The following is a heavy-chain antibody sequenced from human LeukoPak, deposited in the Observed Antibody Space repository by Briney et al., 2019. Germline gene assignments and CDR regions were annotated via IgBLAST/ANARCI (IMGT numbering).Heavy chain of an antibody. CDR1: GGSISSYY. J-gene: IGHJ4*02. CDR3: ASSPCGGDCYPDY. D-gene: IGHD2-21*02. Sequence: TSETLSLTCTVSGGSISSYYWSWIRQPPGKGLEWIGYIYYSGSTNYNPSLKSRVTISVDTSKNQFSLKLSSVTAADTAVYYCASSPCGGDCYPDYWGQGTLVTVSS. CDR2: IYYSGST. V-gene: IGHV4-59*01.